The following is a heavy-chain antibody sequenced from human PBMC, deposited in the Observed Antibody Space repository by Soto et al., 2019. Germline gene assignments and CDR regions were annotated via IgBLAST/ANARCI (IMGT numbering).Heavy chain of an antibody. CDR2: IWYDGSNK. CDR1: GFTFSSYG. J-gene: IGHJ3*02. CDR3: ARIVGYCSGGSCYASRNDAFDI. V-gene: IGHV3-33*01. D-gene: IGHD2-15*01. Sequence: QVQLVESGGGVVQPGRSLRLSCAASGFTFSSYGMHWVRQSPGKGLEWVAVIWYDGSNKYYADSVKGRFTISRDNSKNTLYLQMNGLRAEDTAVYYCARIVGYCSGGSCYASRNDAFDIWGQGTMVTVSS.